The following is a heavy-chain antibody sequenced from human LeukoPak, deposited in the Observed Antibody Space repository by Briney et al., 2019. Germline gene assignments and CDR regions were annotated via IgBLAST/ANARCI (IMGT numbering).Heavy chain of an antibody. J-gene: IGHJ4*02. V-gene: IGHV4-59*01. CDR2: IYYSGST. CDR3: ARGGSGWYPGGYYFDY. Sequence: SETLSLTCTVSGGSISSYYWSWIRQPPGKGLEWLGYIYYSGSTNYNPSLKSRVTISVDTSKNQFSLKLSSVTAADTAVYYCARGGSGWYPGGYYFDYWGQGTLVTVSS. CDR1: GGSISSYY. D-gene: IGHD6-19*01.